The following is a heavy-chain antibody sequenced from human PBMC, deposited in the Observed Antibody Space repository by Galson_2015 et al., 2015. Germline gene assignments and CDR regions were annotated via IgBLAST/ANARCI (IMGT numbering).Heavy chain of an antibody. V-gene: IGHV4-61*01. CDR3: ARSLTRGSGWYYPFDI. CDR2: IYYSGST. CDR1: GGSVSSGSYY. Sequence: ETLSLTCTVSGGSVSSGSYYWSWIRQPPGKGLEWIGYIYYSGSTNSNPSLKSRVTISVDTSKNQFSLKLSSVTAADTAVYYCARSLTRGSGWYYPFDIWGQGTMVTVSS. D-gene: IGHD6-19*01. J-gene: IGHJ3*02.